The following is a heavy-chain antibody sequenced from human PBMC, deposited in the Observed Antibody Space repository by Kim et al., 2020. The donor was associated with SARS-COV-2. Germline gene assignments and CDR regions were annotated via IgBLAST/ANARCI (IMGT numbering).Heavy chain of an antibody. CDR3: ARIVELEGSAWDDY. CDR2: ISAYNGNT. J-gene: IGHJ4*02. CDR1: GYTFTSYG. V-gene: IGHV1-18*04. D-gene: IGHD1-7*01. Sequence: ASVKVSCKASGYTFTSYGISWVRQAPGQGLEWMGWISAYNGNTNYAQKLQGRVTMTTDTSTSTAYMELRSLRSDDTAVYYCARIVELEGSAWDDYWGQGTLVTVSS.